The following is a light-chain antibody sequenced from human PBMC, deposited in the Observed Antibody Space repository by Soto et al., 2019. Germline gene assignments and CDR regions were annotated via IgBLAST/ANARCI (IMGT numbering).Light chain of an antibody. CDR3: QQDNGDST. J-gene: IGKJ4*01. CDR2: KAS. CDR1: PSVSRW. V-gene: IGKV1-5*03. Sequence: DIQMTQSPSTLSASVGDRVTITCRASPSVSRWLAWYQQKPGKAPNLLIYKASNLQSGVPSRFSGSGSGTEFTLTISSLQPDDFATYYCQQDNGDSTFGGGTKVEIK.